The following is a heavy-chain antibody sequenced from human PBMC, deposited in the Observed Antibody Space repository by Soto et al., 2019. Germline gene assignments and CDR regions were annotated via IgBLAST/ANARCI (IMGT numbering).Heavy chain of an antibody. V-gene: IGHV3-48*03. D-gene: IGHD3-10*01. CDR1: GFTFSTYE. Sequence: GSLRLSCAASGFTFSTYEMNWVRQAPGKGLEWVPYISSTGGTIYYADSVKGRFTISRDNTKNSLYLQMNSLRAEDTAVYYCARLTYYYGSGSFPALDYWGQGTLVTVSS. CDR3: ARLTYYYGSGSFPALDY. J-gene: IGHJ4*02. CDR2: ISSTGGTI.